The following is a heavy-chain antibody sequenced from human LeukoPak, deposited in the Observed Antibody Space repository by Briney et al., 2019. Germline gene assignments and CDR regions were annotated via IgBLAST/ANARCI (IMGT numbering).Heavy chain of an antibody. CDR3: AKSEEGRVKDYCYYMDV. V-gene: IGHV3-30*02. J-gene: IGHJ6*03. Sequence: PGGSLRLSCAASGFTFSSYGMHWVRQAPGKGLEWVAFIRYDGSNKYYADSVKGRFTISRDNSKNTLYLQMNSLRAEDTAVYYCAKSEEGRVKDYCYYMDVWGKGTTVTVSS. D-gene: IGHD2-21*01. CDR2: IRYDGSNK. CDR1: GFTFSSYG.